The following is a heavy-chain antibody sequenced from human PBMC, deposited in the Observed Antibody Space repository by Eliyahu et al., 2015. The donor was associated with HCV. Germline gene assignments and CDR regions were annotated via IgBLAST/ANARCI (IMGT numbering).Heavy chain of an antibody. CDR3: ARDPVGYCDGGTCFYSQFPYGMDV. D-gene: IGHD2-15*01. J-gene: IGHJ6*02. CDR2: FIPIFGTV. CDR1: GSTFXKYA. V-gene: IGHV1-69*01. Sequence: VQLVQSGAEVKKPGSSVKVSCKASGSTFXKYAFSWXRXAPGQGLEWMGGFIPIFGTVNYAQKFQGRVTITADESTNTVYMELGSLRSDDTALYYCARDPVGYCDGGTCFYSQFPYGMDVWGQGTTVTVSS.